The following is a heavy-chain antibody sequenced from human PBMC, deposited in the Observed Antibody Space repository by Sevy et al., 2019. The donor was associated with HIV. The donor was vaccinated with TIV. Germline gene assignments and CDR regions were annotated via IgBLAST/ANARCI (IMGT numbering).Heavy chain of an antibody. Sequence: GGSLRLSCAASGFTFSSYAMHWVRQAPGKGLEWVAVISYDGSNKYYADSVKGRFTISRDNSKNTLYLQMNSLRAEDTAVYYCAREDFFDYWGQGTLVTVSS. CDR2: ISYDGSNK. CDR1: GFTFSSYA. J-gene: IGHJ4*02. CDR3: AREDFFDY. V-gene: IGHV3-30-3*01.